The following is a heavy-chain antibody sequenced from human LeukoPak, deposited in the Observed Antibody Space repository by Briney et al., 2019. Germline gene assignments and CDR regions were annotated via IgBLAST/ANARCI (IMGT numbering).Heavy chain of an antibody. J-gene: IGHJ6*02. CDR3: AREVAGSMDV. CDR1: GYTFTSYG. D-gene: IGHD1-26*01. CDR2: ISAYNGNT. V-gene: IGHV1-18*01. Sequence: GASVKLSCKASGYTFTSYGISWLPQAPGQGLEWMGWISAYNGNTNYAQKLQGRVTMTTDTSTSTAYMELRSLRSDDTAVYYCAREVAGSMDVWGQGTTVTVSS.